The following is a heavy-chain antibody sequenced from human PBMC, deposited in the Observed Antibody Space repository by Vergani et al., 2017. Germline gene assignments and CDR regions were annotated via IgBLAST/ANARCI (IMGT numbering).Heavy chain of an antibody. Sequence: QVQLVESGGGVVQPGRSLRLSCVVSGFTSSYYGMHWVRQAPGKGLEWVAVISYEGTQKYYADSVKGRFTISRDNSKSTLYLQMNSLRTEDTAVYYCATKSCGTPGCQIGYFREWGQGTLVTVSS. CDR3: ATKSCGTPGCQIGYFRE. J-gene: IGHJ1*01. CDR2: ISYEGTQK. D-gene: IGHD1-1*01. V-gene: IGHV3-30*03. CDR1: GFTSSYYG.